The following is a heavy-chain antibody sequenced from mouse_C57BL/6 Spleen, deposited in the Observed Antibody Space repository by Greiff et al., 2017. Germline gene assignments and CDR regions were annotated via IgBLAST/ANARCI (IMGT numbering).Heavy chain of an antibody. J-gene: IGHJ4*01. V-gene: IGHV1-69*01. D-gene: IGHD1-1*01. CDR2: IDPSDSYT. Sequence: QQSCTASGYTFTSYWMHWVKQRPGQGLEWIGEIDPSDSYTNYNQKFKGKSTLTVDKSSSTAYMQLSSLTSEDSAVYYCASSYYGSSYAMDYWGQGTSVTVSS. CDR1: GYTFTSYW. CDR3: ASSYYGSSYAMDY.